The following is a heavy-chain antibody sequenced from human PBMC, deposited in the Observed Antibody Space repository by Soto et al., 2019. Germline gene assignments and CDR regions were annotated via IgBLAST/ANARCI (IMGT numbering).Heavy chain of an antibody. CDR2: ISAYNGNT. V-gene: IGHV1-18*01. CDR1: VYTFTSYA. Sequence: ASVKVSCRAFVYTFTSYAISWVRQAPGQGLEWMGRISAYNGNTNDAQKLQGRVTMTTDTSTSTAYMGLRSLRSDDTAIYYCAREMAGVASGYGMDVWGQGTTVTVSS. CDR3: AREMAGVASGYGMDV. J-gene: IGHJ6*02. D-gene: IGHD6-25*01.